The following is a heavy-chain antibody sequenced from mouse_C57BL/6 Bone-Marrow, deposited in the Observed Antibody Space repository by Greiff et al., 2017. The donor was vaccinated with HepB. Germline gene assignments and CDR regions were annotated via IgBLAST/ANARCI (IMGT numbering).Heavy chain of an antibody. Sequence: QVHVKQPGAELVMPGASVKLSCKASGYTFTSYWMHWVKQRPGQGLEWIGEIDPSDSYTNYNQKFKGKSTLTVDKSSSTAYMQLSSLTSEDSAVYYCARGPLYGSSRYYAMDYWGQGTSVTVSS. D-gene: IGHD1-1*01. CDR3: ARGPLYGSSRYYAMDY. V-gene: IGHV1-69*01. CDR2: IDPSDSYT. J-gene: IGHJ4*01. CDR1: GYTFTSYW.